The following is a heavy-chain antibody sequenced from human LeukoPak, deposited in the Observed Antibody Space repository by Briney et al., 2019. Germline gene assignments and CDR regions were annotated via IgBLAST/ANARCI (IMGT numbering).Heavy chain of an antibody. V-gene: IGHV4-59*01. Sequence: SETLSLTCTVSGGSITSYYWSWIRQPPGKGLEWIGYFYYSGNTNYNPSPKSRVTMSVDTSKNQFSLRLSSVTAADTAVYYCARGWGYVDYWGQGTLVTVSS. CDR1: GGSITSYY. CDR2: FYYSGNT. CDR3: ARGWGYVDY. D-gene: IGHD5-18*01. J-gene: IGHJ4*02.